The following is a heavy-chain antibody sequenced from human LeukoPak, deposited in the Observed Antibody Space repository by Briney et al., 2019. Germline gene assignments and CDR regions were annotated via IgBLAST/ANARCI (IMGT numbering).Heavy chain of an antibody. Sequence: ASVKVSCKASGYTFTGYYMHWVRQAPGQGLEWMGWINPNSGGTNYAQKFQGRVTMTRDTSISTAYMELSRLRSDDTAVYYCASEAEKGYSSGLRGIYDYWGQGTPVTVSS. J-gene: IGHJ4*02. D-gene: IGHD5-18*01. V-gene: IGHV1-2*02. CDR1: GYTFTGYY. CDR3: ASEAEKGYSSGLRGIYDY. CDR2: INPNSGGT.